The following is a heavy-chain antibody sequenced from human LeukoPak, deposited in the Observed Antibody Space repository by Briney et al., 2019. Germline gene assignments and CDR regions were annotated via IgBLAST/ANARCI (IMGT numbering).Heavy chain of an antibody. CDR3: ARWGNSNWWEHLGDY. D-gene: IGHD4-11*01. V-gene: IGHV1-2*04. CDR1: GYTFTGYY. J-gene: IGHJ4*02. CDR2: INPNSGGT. Sequence: ASVKVSCKASGYTFTGYYMHWVRQAPGQGLEWMGWINPNSGGTNYAQKFQGWVTMTRDTSINTAYMELSRLRSDDTAVYYCARWGNSNWWEHLGDYWGQGTLATVSP.